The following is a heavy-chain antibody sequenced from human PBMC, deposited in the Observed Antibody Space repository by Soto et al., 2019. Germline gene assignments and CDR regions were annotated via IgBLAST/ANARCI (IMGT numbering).Heavy chain of an antibody. V-gene: IGHV4-61*08. J-gene: IGHJ2*01. CDR3: ARVLDSSWYVDL. Sequence: QVQLRESGPGLVEPSETLSLTCSVSGGSVNSADFYWTWIRQAPGTELQYIGYIYYTGVTNYNPSLSSRVTISLDSSKNQFSLELKSMTAADTAVYYCARVLDSSWYVDLLGRGIRVTVSS. D-gene: IGHD3-22*01. CDR1: GGSVNSADFY. CDR2: IYYTGVT.